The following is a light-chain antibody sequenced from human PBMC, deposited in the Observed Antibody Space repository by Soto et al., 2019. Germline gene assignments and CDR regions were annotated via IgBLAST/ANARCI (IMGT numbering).Light chain of an antibody. V-gene: IGKV3-20*01. Sequence: IVMTQSPATLSVTPWERARLSCRASQSVFSSYLAWYQKKPGQAPRLLIYGASSRATGIPDRFSGSGSGTDFTLTISSLEPEDFAVYYCQQYGSSPWTFGQRAKVDI. CDR1: QSVFSSY. CDR3: QQYGSSPWT. J-gene: IGKJ1*01. CDR2: GAS.